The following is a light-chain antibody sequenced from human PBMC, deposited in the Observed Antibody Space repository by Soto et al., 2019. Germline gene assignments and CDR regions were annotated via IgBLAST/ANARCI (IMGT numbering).Light chain of an antibody. J-gene: IGKJ5*01. CDR3: QKFNTAPLT. CDR2: SAS. V-gene: IGKV1-27*01. Sequence: DIQMTQSPSSLSASVGDRVTITCRASQDISVYLAWYQHKPGKVPKLLIYSASTLQSGVPSRFSGSGSGTEFTLTISSLQPEDVAIYYCQKFNTAPLTFGQGTRLEIK. CDR1: QDISVY.